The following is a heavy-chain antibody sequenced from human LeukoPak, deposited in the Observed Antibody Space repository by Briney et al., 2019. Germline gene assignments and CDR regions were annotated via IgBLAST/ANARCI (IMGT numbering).Heavy chain of an antibody. V-gene: IGHV3-7*02. D-gene: IGHD2-21*02. Sequence: GGSLRLSCAASGLTFSNIWMTWVRQAPGKGLEWVANIGQDGSDKNYVDSVKGRFTISRENAKSSLYLQMNSLRAGDTAVYYCARGRAPKVTGMGNWFDPWGQGTLVTVSS. CDR1: GLTFSNIW. CDR3: ARGRAPKVTGMGNWFDP. CDR2: IGQDGSDK. J-gene: IGHJ5*02.